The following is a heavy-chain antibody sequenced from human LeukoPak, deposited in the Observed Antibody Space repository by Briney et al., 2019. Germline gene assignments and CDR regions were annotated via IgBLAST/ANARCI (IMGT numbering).Heavy chain of an antibody. CDR1: GGSISSSSYY. D-gene: IGHD3-10*01. CDR2: IYSSGST. CDR3: AREGYYGSGSYFDP. J-gene: IGHJ5*02. Sequence: SETLSLTCTVSGGSISSSSYYWGWIRQPPGTGLEWIGSIYSSGSTYYNPSLKSRVTMSVDTSKNQFSLKLSSVTAADTAVYYCAREGYYGSGSYFDPWGQGTLVTVSS. V-gene: IGHV4-39*07.